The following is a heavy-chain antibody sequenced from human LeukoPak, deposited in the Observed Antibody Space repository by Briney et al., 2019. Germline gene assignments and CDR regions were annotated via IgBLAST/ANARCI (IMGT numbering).Heavy chain of an antibody. CDR3: AWASVGYCSGGSCYSNWFDP. CDR2: IYPGDSDT. CDR1: GYSFTSYW. V-gene: IGHV5-51*01. J-gene: IGHJ5*02. Sequence: GESLKISCKGSGYSFTSYWIGWVRQMPGKGLEWMGIIYPGDSDTRYSPSFQGQVTISAHKSISTAYLQWSSLKASDTAMYYCAWASVGYCSGGSCYSNWFDPWGQGTLVTVSS. D-gene: IGHD2-15*01.